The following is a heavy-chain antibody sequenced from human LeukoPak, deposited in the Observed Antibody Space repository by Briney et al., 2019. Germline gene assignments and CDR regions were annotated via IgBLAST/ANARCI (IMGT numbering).Heavy chain of an antibody. CDR3: AIKVVYGDYELDY. CDR2: IYYSGST. V-gene: IGHV4-39*07. J-gene: IGHJ4*02. Sequence: PSETLSLTCTVSGGSISSSSYYWGWIRQPPGKGLEWIGSIYYSGSTYYNPSLKSRVTISVDTSKNQFSLKLSSVTAADTAVYYCAIKVVYGDYELDYWGQGTLVTVSS. CDR1: GGSISSSSYY. D-gene: IGHD4-17*01.